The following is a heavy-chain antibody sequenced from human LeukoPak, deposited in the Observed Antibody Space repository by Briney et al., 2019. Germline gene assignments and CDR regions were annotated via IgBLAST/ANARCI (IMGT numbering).Heavy chain of an antibody. CDR3: AREGRDGYKFDY. Sequence: SETLSLTCTVSGGSISSYYWSWIRQSPGKGLEWIGYIYYSGSTNYSPSLKSRVTISVDSSKNQFSLKLSSVTAADPAVYYCAREGRDGYKFDYWGQGTLVTVSS. V-gene: IGHV4-59*01. CDR2: IYYSGST. D-gene: IGHD5-24*01. J-gene: IGHJ4*02. CDR1: GGSISSYY.